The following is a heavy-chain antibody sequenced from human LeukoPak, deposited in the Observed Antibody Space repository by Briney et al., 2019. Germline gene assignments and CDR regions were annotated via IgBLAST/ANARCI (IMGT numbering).Heavy chain of an antibody. D-gene: IGHD1-14*01. J-gene: IGHJ4*02. Sequence: GGSLRLSCAASGFTVSNVWMSWVRQAPGKGLEWVGRIKSNSDGGTTDYAAPVKGRFTISKDDSKNTLFLQMSSLEIEDTAVCYCTTSGITARWGQGTLVTVSS. CDR2: IKSNSDGGTT. V-gene: IGHV3-15*01. CDR3: TTSGITAR. CDR1: GFTVSNVW.